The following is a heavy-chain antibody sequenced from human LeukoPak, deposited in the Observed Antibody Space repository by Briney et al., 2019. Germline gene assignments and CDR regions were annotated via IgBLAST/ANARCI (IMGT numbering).Heavy chain of an antibody. J-gene: IGHJ6*03. D-gene: IGHD3-10*01. CDR1: GFTLSTYA. Sequence: GRSLRLSCAASGFTLSTYAMHCVRQAPGKGLEWGAVISYDGSTKYYADSVKGRFTISRDNSKNTLYLQMNSLRGEDTAVYYCAKVGKTENYYGSGRFSYYYYMDVWGKGTTVTISS. CDR2: ISYDGSTK. V-gene: IGHV3-30*04. CDR3: AKVGKTENYYGSGRFSYYYYMDV.